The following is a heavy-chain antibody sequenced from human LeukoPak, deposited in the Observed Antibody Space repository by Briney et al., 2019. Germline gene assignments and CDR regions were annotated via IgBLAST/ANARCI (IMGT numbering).Heavy chain of an antibody. V-gene: IGHV1-18*01. D-gene: IGHD3-22*01. J-gene: IGHJ5*02. CDR1: GYTFTSYG. Sequence: ASVKVSCKASGYTFTSYGISWVRQAPGQGLEWMGWISAYNGNTHYAQKLQGRVTMTTDTSTSTAYMELRSLRSDDTAVYYCARPSYYYDSSGYQAGFDPWGQGTLVTVSS. CDR2: ISAYNGNT. CDR3: ARPSYYYDSSGYQAGFDP.